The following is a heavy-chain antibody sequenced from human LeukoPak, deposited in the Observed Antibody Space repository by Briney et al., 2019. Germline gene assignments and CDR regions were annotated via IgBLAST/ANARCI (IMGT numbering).Heavy chain of an antibody. CDR2: IRQDGSEK. V-gene: IGHV3-7*01. D-gene: IGHD6-13*01. Sequence: GGSLRLSCAVSGFTFSDHWVNWVRQARGKGLEWVASIRQDGSEKSYVDSVKGRFTISRDNTKRSLYLQMSSLRAEDTAVYYCARDGTAAGLYFDLWGQGTLVTVSS. J-gene: IGHJ4*01. CDR3: ARDGTAAGLYFDL. CDR1: GFTFSDHW.